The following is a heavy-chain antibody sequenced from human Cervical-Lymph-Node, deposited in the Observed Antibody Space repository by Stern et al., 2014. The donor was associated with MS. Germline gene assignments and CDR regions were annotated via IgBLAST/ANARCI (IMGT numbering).Heavy chain of an antibody. J-gene: IGHJ1*01. CDR3: AREGGNTAEYFQH. CDR2: IWYDGSNR. V-gene: IGHV3-33*01. Sequence: VQLVESGGGVVQPGRSLRLSCAASGFTFSSSGMHWVRQAPGKGLEWLAIIWYDGSNRYYADSVKGRFIISRDNSKNTLYLQMNSLRAEDTAVYYCAREGGNTAEYFQHLGQGTLVTVSS. CDR1: GFTFSSSG. D-gene: IGHD4-23*01.